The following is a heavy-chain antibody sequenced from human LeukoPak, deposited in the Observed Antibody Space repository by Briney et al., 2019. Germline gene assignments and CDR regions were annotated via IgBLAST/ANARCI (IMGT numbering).Heavy chain of an antibody. CDR2: IYYSGST. V-gene: IGHV4-30-4*01. Sequence: SETLSLTCTVSGGSITSDAYYWSWIRQPPGKGLEWIGYIYYSGSTNYKPSLKSRLTISIDTPKNQFSLKLNSVTAADTAVYYCARASQGSNSAFDYWGQGTLVTVSS. CDR3: ARASQGSNSAFDY. J-gene: IGHJ4*02. CDR1: GGSITSDAYY. D-gene: IGHD4-23*01.